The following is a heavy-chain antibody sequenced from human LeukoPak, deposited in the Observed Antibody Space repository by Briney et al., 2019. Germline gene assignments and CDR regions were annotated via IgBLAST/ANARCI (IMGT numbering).Heavy chain of an antibody. CDR2: IKSDGSST. CDR1: GFTFSGYW. J-gene: IGHJ4*02. CDR3: ARTFAAAHIDY. Sequence: GGSLRLSCAASGFTFSGYWMHWVRQAPGKGLVWVSRIKSDGSSTTYADSVKGRFTISRDNAKNTLYLEMNSLRAEDTAVYYCARTFAAAHIDYWGKGTLVSSSS. V-gene: IGHV3-74*01. D-gene: IGHD2-15*01.